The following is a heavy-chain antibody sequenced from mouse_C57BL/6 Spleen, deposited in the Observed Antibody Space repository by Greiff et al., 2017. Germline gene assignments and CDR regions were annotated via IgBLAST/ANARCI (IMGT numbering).Heavy chain of an antibody. CDR2: IHPNSGST. CDR1: GYTFTSYW. D-gene: IGHD1-1*01. V-gene: IGHV1-64*01. Sequence: QVQLQQPGAELVKPGASVKLSCTASGYTFTSYWMHWVKQRPGQGLEWIGMIHPNSGSTNYNEKFKSKATLTVDKSSSTAYMQLSSLTSEDSAVYYCAREGYYGSWYFDVWGTGTTVTVSS. J-gene: IGHJ1*03. CDR3: AREGYYGSWYFDV.